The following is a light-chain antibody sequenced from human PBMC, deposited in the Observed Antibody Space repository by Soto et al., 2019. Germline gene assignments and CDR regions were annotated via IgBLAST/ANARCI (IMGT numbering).Light chain of an antibody. V-gene: IGKV3-15*01. Sequence: EIVMTQSPVTLSVPPGERATLSCRASQSVSSNLAWYQQKAGQAPRLLMYGASTRATGIPVRFSGSGSGTEFALTISRLQSEDFAVYYCQQYNNWSLTFGGGTKVDIK. CDR1: QSVSSN. J-gene: IGKJ4*02. CDR2: GAS. CDR3: QQYNNWSLT.